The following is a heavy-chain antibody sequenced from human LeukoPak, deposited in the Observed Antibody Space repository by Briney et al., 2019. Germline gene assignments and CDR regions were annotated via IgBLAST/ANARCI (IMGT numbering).Heavy chain of an antibody. CDR2: ISSSGSTI. J-gene: IGHJ5*02. CDR3: ARFLRWRIAVAGDWFDP. CDR1: GFTFSSYW. V-gene: IGHV3-48*04. D-gene: IGHD6-19*01. Sequence: PGGSLRLSCAASGFTFSSYWMSWVRQAPGKGLEWVSYISSSGSTIYYADSVKGRFTISRDNAKNSLYLQMNSLRAEDTAVYYCARFLRWRIAVAGDWFDPWGQGTLVTVSS.